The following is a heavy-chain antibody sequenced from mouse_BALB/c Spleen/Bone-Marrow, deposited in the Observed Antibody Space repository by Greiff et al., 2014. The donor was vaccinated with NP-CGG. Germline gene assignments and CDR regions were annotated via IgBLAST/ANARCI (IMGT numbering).Heavy chain of an antibody. CDR2: IDPANGNT. J-gene: IGHJ2*01. Sequence: VQLKESGAELVKPGASVKLSCAASGFNIKDTYMHWVKQRPEQGLEWIGRIDPANGNTKYDPKFQGQATITADTSSNTAYLQLRSQTTEDYAVYYCARYYYGISYFDYWGQGTTPTVSS. CDR3: ARYYYGISYFDY. CDR1: GFNIKDTY. D-gene: IGHD1-1*01. V-gene: IGHV14-3*02.